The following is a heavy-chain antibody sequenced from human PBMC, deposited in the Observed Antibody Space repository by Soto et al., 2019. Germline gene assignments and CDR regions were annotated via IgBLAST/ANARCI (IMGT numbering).Heavy chain of an antibody. CDR2: IWYDGSNK. V-gene: IGHV3-33*06. CDR3: AKKGSFGVVGPDYYYYNEAV. Sequence: QVQLVESGGGVVQPGRSLRLSCAASGFTFSSYGMHWVRQAPGKGLEWVAVIWYDGSNKYYADSVKGRFTTSRDNSKNTLYLKMTTQRAEDRAVYYCAKKGSFGVVGPDYYYYNEAVW. J-gene: IGHJ6*03. D-gene: IGHD3-3*01. CDR1: GFTFSSYG.